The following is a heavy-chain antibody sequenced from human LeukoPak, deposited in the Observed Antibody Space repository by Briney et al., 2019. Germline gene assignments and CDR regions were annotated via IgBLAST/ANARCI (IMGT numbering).Heavy chain of an antibody. CDR1: GGSISGSRRY. CDR2: IRYIGTT. V-gene: IGHV4-39*01. Sequence: SETLSLTCNVSGGSISGSRRYWGWVRQPPGGGLEWVGSIRYIGTTYYNPSHQSRLIISVDNSQNQFSLKLKSVTAADTSMYYCTSQFSWASDTGDSWGQGTLVTVSS. J-gene: IGHJ5*01. CDR3: TSQFSWASDTGDS. D-gene: IGHD2-15*01.